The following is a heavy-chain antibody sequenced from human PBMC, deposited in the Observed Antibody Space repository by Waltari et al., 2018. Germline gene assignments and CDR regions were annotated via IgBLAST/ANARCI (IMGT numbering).Heavy chain of an antibody. J-gene: IGHJ4*02. V-gene: IGHV4-34*01. CDR1: GGSFSGYY. Sequence: QVQLQQWGAGLLKPSETLSLTCAVYGGSFSGYYWSWIRQPPGKGLEWIGEINHSGSTNYNPSLKSRVTISVDTSKNQFSLKLSSVTAADTAVYYCARGPIYYDSSGYFSWGQGTLVTVSS. D-gene: IGHD3-22*01. CDR2: INHSGST. CDR3: ARGPIYYDSSGYFS.